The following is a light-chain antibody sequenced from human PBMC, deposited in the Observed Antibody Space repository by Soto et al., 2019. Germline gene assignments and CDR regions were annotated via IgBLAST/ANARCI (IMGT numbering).Light chain of an antibody. J-gene: IGKJ2*01. V-gene: IGKV3-20*01. CDR3: LQYATSPRT. CDR1: QNVNNNY. Sequence: EIVLTQSPGTLSLSPGERATLSCRASQNVNNNYLAWYQQKPGQTPRLLIYGASSGATGIPDRFSGSGSGTDFTLTISRLEPEDFAVYYCLQYATSPRTFGQGTKLDIK. CDR2: GAS.